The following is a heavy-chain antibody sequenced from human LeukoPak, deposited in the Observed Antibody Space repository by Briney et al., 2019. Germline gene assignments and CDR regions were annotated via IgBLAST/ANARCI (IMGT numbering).Heavy chain of an antibody. J-gene: IGHJ6*03. CDR1: GGPIRSYY. CDR2: IYYTGTT. V-gene: IGHV4-59*01. CDR3: ARFSAHQLRSGYYYYMDV. D-gene: IGHD2-2*01. Sequence: SETLSLTCTVSGGPIRSYYWSWVRQPPGEGLEYIGHIYYTGTTDYNPSLKSRVTMSLDTSKNQFSLKLSSVTAADTAIYSCARFSAHQLRSGYYYYMDVWGKGTTVTVSS.